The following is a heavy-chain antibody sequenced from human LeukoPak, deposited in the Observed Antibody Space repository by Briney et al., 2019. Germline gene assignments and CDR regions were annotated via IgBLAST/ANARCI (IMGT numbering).Heavy chain of an antibody. CDR3: AKDGATTWFGEAT. Sequence: GGSLRLSCAASGFTFSSYGMQWVRQAPGKGLEWVALISPDGRDKCYGDSVKGRFTISRDNSKNTLYLQMNSPRAEDTAVCYCAKDGATTWFGEATWGQGTPVTVSS. V-gene: IGHV3-30*18. CDR2: ISPDGRDK. CDR1: GFTFSSYG. D-gene: IGHD3-10*01. J-gene: IGHJ5*02.